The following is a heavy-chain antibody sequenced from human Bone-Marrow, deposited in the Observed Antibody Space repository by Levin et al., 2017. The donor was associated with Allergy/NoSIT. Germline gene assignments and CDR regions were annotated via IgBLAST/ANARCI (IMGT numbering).Heavy chain of an antibody. V-gene: IGHV3-13*01. CDR3: TRGFGGNQQRLHDY. CDR1: GFTFSSYD. Sequence: GGSLRLSCAASGFTFSSYDMHWVRQVTGKGLEWVSGIDIAGDTYYPGSVKGRFSISRENAKNSLYLQMNGLRAGDTAVYYCTRGFGGNQQRLHDYWGQGTLVTVSS. CDR2: IDIAGDT. D-gene: IGHD3-3*01. J-gene: IGHJ4*02.